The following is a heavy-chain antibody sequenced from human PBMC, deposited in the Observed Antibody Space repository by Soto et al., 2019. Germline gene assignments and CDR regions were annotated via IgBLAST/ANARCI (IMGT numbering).Heavy chain of an antibody. CDR2: IIPIFGTA. CDR1: GGTFSSYA. V-gene: IGHV1-69*13. J-gene: IGHJ3*02. CDR3: ARITVGGAFDI. Sequence: GASVKVSCKASGGTFSSYAISWVRQAPGQGLEWMGGIIPIFGTANYAQKLQGRVTITADESTSTAYMELSSLRSEDTAVYYCARITVGGAFDIWGQGTMVTVSS. D-gene: IGHD6-19*01.